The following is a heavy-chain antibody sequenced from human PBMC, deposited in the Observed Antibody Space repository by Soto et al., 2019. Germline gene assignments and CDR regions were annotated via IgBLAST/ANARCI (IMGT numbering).Heavy chain of an antibody. CDR3: ARDLVAVSGGVYSSSSGGYFFDF. CDR1: GFTFSDYY. J-gene: IGHJ4*02. D-gene: IGHD6-6*01. CDR2: ISNSGRTL. V-gene: IGHV3-11*01. Sequence: GGSLRLSCAASGFTFSDYYMSWIRQAPGKGLEWISYISNSGRTLYYADSMKGRFTISRDNAKNSLYLQINSLRSEDTAVYYCARDLVAVSGGVYSSSSGGYFFDFWDQGTLVTVSS.